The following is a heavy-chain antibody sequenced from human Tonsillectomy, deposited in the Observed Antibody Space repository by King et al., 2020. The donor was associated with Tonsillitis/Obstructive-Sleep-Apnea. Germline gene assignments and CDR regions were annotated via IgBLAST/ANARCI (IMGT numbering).Heavy chain of an antibody. CDR3: ARDGPRVITFGGVIVSIDY. V-gene: IGHV3-21*01. D-gene: IGHD3-16*02. CDR2: ISSSSSYI. Sequence: VQLVESGGGLVKPGGSLRLSCAASGFTFSSYSMNRVRQAPGKGLEWVSSISSSSSYIYYADSVKGRFTISRENAKNSLYLQMNSLRAADTAVYYCARDGPRVITFGGVIVSIDYWGQGTLVTVSS. J-gene: IGHJ4*02. CDR1: GFTFSSYS.